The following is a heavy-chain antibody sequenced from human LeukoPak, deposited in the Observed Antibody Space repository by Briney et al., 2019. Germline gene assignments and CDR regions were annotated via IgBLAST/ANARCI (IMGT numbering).Heavy chain of an antibody. J-gene: IGHJ3*02. CDR1: GGSISSYY. D-gene: IGHD2-15*01. V-gene: IGHV4-59*12. CDR3: ARVYCSGGSCLDAFDI. CDR2: IYYSGST. Sequence: SETLSLTCTVSGGSISSYYWSWIRQPPGKGLEWIGYIYYSGSTNYNPSLKSRVTISVDTSKNQFSLKLSSVTAADTAVYYCARVYCSGGSCLDAFDIWGQGTMVTVSS.